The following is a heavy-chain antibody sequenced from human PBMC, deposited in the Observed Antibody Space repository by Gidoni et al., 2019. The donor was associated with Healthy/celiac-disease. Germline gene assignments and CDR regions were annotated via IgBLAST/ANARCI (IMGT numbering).Heavy chain of an antibody. CDR3: ARGSEWELYSLWDY. J-gene: IGHJ4*02. CDR2: IYYSGST. V-gene: IGHV4-61*01. D-gene: IGHD1-26*01. CDR1: GGSVSSGSYY. Sequence: QAQLQESGPGLLTPSATLSLSCTVSGGSVSSGSYYWRWIRQPRGKGLEWIEYIYYSGSTNYNPSLKSRVTISVDTSKNQFSLKLSSVTAADTAVYYCARGSEWELYSLWDYWGQGTLVTVSS.